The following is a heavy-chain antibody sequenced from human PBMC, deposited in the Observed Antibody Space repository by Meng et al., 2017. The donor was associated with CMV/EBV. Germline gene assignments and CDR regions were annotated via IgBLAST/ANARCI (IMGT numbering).Heavy chain of an antibody. CDR2: IYYSGST. J-gene: IGHJ4*02. CDR1: GGSISSGCYY. Sequence: SGGSISSGCYYWSWIRQHPGKGLEWIGYIYYSGSTYYNPSLKSRVTISVDTSKNQFSLKLSSVTAADTAVYYCARGTTVGATYAVDYWGQGTLVTVSS. D-gene: IGHD1-26*01. V-gene: IGHV4-31*02. CDR3: ARGTTVGATYAVDY.